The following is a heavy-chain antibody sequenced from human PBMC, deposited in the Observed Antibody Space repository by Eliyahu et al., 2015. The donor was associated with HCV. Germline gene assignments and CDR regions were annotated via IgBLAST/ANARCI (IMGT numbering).Heavy chain of an antibody. CDR1: GFTVSSNY. J-gene: IGHJ6*03. CDR2: IYSGGST. D-gene: IGHD3-22*01. Sequence: EVQLVETGGGLIQPGGSLRLSCAASGFTVSSNYMXWVRQAPGKGLEWVSVIYSGGSTYYADSVKGRFTISRDNSKNTLYLQMNSLRAEDTAVYYCARDLRRGYYYDSSGYKGLYYYYMDVWGKGTTVTVSS. CDR3: ARDLRRGYYYDSSGYKGLYYYYMDV. V-gene: IGHV3-53*02.